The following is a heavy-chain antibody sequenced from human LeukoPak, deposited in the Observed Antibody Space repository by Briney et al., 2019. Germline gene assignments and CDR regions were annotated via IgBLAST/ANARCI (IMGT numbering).Heavy chain of an antibody. CDR1: GFTFSSYE. CDR2: ISSSSSYI. J-gene: IGHJ5*02. D-gene: IGHD2-15*01. Sequence: GGSLRLSCAASGFTFSSYEMNWVRQAPGKGLEWVSSISSSSSYIYYADSVKGRFTISRDNAKNSLYLQMNSLRAEDTAVYYCARDKEAVVAAGFDPWGQGTLVTVSS. V-gene: IGHV3-21*01. CDR3: ARDKEAVVAAGFDP.